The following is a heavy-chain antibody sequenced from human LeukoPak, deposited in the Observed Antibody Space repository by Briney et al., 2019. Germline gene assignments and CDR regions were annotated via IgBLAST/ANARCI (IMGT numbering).Heavy chain of an antibody. CDR1: GYTFTGYY. Sequence: GASVKVSCKASGYTFTGYYIHWARQAPGQGLEWMGWIKPNSGGTNYAQKFQGRVTMTRDTSISTAYMELSRLRSDDTAVYYCARGSIVGATFDYFDYWGQGTLVTVSS. J-gene: IGHJ4*02. V-gene: IGHV1-2*02. CDR2: IKPNSGGT. CDR3: ARGSIVGATFDYFDY. D-gene: IGHD1-26*01.